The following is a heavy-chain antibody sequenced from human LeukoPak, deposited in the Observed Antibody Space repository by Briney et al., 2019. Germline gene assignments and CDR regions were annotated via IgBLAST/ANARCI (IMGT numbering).Heavy chain of an antibody. Sequence: SETLSLTCTVSGDSINSNYWGWIRQPPGKGLDWIGYIFYSGTTNYSPSFRSRVTLSVDTSKNHFSLNLTSVTAADTAVYYCARAAYGDYVFDYWGQGTLVTVSS. D-gene: IGHD4-17*01. CDR1: GDSINSNY. V-gene: IGHV4-59*01. CDR3: ARAAYGDYVFDY. CDR2: IFYSGTT. J-gene: IGHJ4*02.